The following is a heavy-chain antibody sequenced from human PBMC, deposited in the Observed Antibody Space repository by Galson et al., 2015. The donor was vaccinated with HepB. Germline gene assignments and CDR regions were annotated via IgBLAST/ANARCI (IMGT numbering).Heavy chain of an antibody. J-gene: IGHJ5*02. CDR3: ARDGAVEWFGELFGWFDP. V-gene: IGHV1-3*01. Sequence: SVKVSCKASGYTFTRYTIHWLRQAPGQSLQWMGYINPANGNTQYSQKFQGRVTITRDTSVSTAYLELRSLRLEDTSVYYCARDGAVEWFGELFGWFDPWGQGSLVTVSS. CDR2: INPANGNT. D-gene: IGHD3-10*01. CDR1: GYTFTRYT.